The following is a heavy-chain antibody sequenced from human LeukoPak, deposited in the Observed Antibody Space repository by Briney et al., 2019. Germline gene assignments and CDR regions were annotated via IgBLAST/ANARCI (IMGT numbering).Heavy chain of an antibody. J-gene: IGHJ4*02. CDR1: GFTFSYFG. V-gene: IGHV3-33*01. D-gene: IGHD3-22*01. Sequence: GGSLRLSCAASGFTFSYFGMHWVRQAPGKGLEWVALIWYDGSNKYYVDSVKGRFTISRGNSNNTLYLQMNSLRVEDTAVYYCARDRSDSFDSTGYFPEYYFDYWGQGTLVTVSS. CDR2: IWYDGSNK. CDR3: ARDRSDSFDSTGYFPEYYFDY.